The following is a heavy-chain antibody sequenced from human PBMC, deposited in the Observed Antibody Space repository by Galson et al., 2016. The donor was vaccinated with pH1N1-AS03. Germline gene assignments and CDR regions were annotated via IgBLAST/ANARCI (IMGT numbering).Heavy chain of an antibody. V-gene: IGHV5-51*01. CDR2: IYPGDSDT. Sequence: QSGAEVKKPGESLKISCKGSGYKFTNYWTGWVRQMPGQGLEWMGSIYPGDSDTRYSPSFQGQVTISADKSISTAYLQWSSLKASDTAMYYCARRAAYTGSYPLDYWGQGTLVTVSS. CDR1: GYKFTNYW. CDR3: ARRAAYTGSYPLDY. J-gene: IGHJ4*02. D-gene: IGHD1-26*01.